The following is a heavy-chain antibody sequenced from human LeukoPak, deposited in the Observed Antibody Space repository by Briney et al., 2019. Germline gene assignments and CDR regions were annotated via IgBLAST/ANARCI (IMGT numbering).Heavy chain of an antibody. Sequence: ASVKVSCKASGGTFSSYAISWVRQAPGQGLEWMGGIIPIFGTANYAQKFQGRVTMTRDTSTSTVYMELSSLRSEDTAVYYCAREDYGDQFDYWGQGTLVTVSS. J-gene: IGHJ4*02. CDR3: AREDYGDQFDY. CDR1: GGTFSSYA. D-gene: IGHD4-17*01. CDR2: IIPIFGTA. V-gene: IGHV1-69*05.